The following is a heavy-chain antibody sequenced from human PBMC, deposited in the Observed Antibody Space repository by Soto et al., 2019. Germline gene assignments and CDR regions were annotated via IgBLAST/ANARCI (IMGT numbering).Heavy chain of an antibody. Sequence: SETLSLTCAVFGGSISSSNWWSWVRQPPGKGLEWIGEIYHSGSTNYNPSLKSRVTISVDKSKNQFSLKLSSVTAADTAVYYCAREGGGYSYGSNSYYYYYGMDVWGQGTTVTVSS. D-gene: IGHD5-18*01. CDR2: IYHSGST. CDR1: GGSISSSNW. J-gene: IGHJ6*02. CDR3: AREGGGYSYGSNSYYYYYGMDV. V-gene: IGHV4-4*02.